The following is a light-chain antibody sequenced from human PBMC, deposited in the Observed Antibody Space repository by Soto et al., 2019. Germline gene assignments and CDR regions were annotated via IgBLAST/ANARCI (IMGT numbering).Light chain of an antibody. CDR1: QGISNY. CDR3: QRYISAPFT. J-gene: IGKJ3*01. CDR2: AAS. Sequence: DIQMTQSPSSLSASVGDRVTITCRATQGISNYLAWYQQKPGKVPKLLIYAASTLPSGVPSRFSGSGSGTDFTLTISSLQPEDVATYYCQRYISAPFTFGPGTNVHIK. V-gene: IGKV1-27*01.